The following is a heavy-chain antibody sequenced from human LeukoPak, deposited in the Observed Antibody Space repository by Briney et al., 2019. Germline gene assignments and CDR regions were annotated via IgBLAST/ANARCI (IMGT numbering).Heavy chain of an antibody. Sequence: GGSLRLSRAASGFTFSSYAMSWVRQAPGKGLEWVSAISGSGGSTYYADSVKGRFTISRDNSKNTLYLQMNSLRAEDTAVYYCAKDYCSSTSCSPLGFDPWGQGTLVTVSS. CDR2: ISGSGGST. V-gene: IGHV3-23*01. CDR3: AKDYCSSTSCSPLGFDP. CDR1: GFTFSSYA. J-gene: IGHJ5*02. D-gene: IGHD2-2*01.